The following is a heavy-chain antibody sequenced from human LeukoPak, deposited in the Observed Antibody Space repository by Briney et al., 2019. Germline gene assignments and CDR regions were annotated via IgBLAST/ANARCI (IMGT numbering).Heavy chain of an antibody. CDR3: ARDSEDTTMGPGY. D-gene: IGHD5-18*01. CDR2: INPSGGST. CDR1: GYTFTSYD. V-gene: IGHV1-46*01. Sequence: ASVKVSCKASGYTFTSYDINWVRQAPGQGLEWMGIINPSGGSTSYAQKFQGRVTMTRDMSTSTVYMELSSLRSEDTAVYYCARDSEDTTMGPGYWGQGTLVTVSS. J-gene: IGHJ4*02.